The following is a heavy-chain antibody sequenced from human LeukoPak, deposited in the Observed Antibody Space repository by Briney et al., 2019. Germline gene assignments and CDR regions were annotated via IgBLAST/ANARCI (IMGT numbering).Heavy chain of an antibody. CDR1: GVSISSDSYY. V-gene: IGHV4-39*01. J-gene: IGHJ4*02. CDR3: ASLAVAGLSEGY. CDR2: IYYSGST. D-gene: IGHD6-19*01. Sequence: SETLSLTCTVSGVSISSDSYYWAWIRQPPGTGLEWIASIYYSGSTYNNPSLKSRVTISVDTSRNQFSLKLSSVTATDTAVYYCASLAVAGLSEGYWGQGTLVIVSS.